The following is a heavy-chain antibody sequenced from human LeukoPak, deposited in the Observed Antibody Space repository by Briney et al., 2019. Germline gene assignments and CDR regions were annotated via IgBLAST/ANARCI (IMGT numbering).Heavy chain of an antibody. V-gene: IGHV1-46*01. CDR1: GYTFTSYY. J-gene: IGHJ4*02. CDR2: INPSGGST. Sequence: ASVKVSCKASGYTFTSYYMHWVRQAPGQGLEWMGIINPSGGSTTYAQKFQGRVTMTGDTSTSTVYLELSSLRSEDTAVYYCARDLSNYYYDSSGSYYFDYWGQGTLVTVSS. D-gene: IGHD3-22*01. CDR3: ARDLSNYYYDSSGSYYFDY.